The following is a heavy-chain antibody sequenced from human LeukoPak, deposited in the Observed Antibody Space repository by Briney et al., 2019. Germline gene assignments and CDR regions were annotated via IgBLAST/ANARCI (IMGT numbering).Heavy chain of an antibody. D-gene: IGHD3-9*01. Sequence: GGSLRLSCAASGFTFSNSAMNWVRQVPGKGLEWVSSIDYDSSHIYYAASVRGRFTISRDNARNSVYLQMNSLRVEDTAVYYCAGDPLRYHRVGHYDYWVQAALVAVSS. V-gene: IGHV3-21*01. CDR3: AGDPLRYHRVGHYDY. CDR1: GFTFSNSA. CDR2: IDYDSSHI. J-gene: IGHJ4*02.